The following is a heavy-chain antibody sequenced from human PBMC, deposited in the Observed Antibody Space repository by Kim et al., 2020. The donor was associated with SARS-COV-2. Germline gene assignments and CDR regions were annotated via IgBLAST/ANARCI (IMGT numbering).Heavy chain of an antibody. D-gene: IGHD2-21*02. J-gene: IGHJ4*02. CDR3: AKGVSNDLGFDY. V-gene: IGHV3-23*01. Sequence: YYADSVKGRFTISRDNSKNTLYLQMNSLRAEDTAVYYCAKGVSNDLGFDYWGQGTLVTVSS.